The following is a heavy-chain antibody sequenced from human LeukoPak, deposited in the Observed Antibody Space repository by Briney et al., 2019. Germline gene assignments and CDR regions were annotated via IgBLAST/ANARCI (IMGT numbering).Heavy chain of an antibody. J-gene: IGHJ4*02. CDR3: TRVIVATKDY. V-gene: IGHV3-49*04. D-gene: IGHD5-12*01. Sequence: GGSLRLSCTGSGFTLGDYAMNWVRQAPGKGLEWVGFTRSKNYGGATEYAASVKGRFTISRDDSKSIAYLQMNSLKTEDTAVYYCTRVIVATKDYWGQGTLVTVSS. CDR1: GFTLGDYA. CDR2: TRSKNYGGAT.